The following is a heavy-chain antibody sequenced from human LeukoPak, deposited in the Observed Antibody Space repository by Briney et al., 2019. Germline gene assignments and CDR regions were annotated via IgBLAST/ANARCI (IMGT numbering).Heavy chain of an antibody. Sequence: GGSLRLSCAASGFTFSNAWMSWVRQAPGKGLEWVGRIKSKTDGGTTDYAAPVKCRFTISRDDSKHTLYLQMNSLKTEDTAVYYCTTGFLAVAGYYFDYWGPGTLVTVSS. CDR3: TTGFLAVAGYYFDY. CDR1: GFTFSNAW. V-gene: IGHV3-15*01. D-gene: IGHD6-19*01. CDR2: IKSKTDGGTT. J-gene: IGHJ4*02.